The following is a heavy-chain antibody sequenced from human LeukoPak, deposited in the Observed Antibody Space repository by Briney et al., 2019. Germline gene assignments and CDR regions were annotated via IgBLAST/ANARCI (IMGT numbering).Heavy chain of an antibody. CDR3: ARESDGPLDY. J-gene: IGHJ4*02. CDR2: ITISTTLI. V-gene: IGHV3-48*04. CDR1: GFTFSSYN. Sequence: GGSLRLSCAASGFTFSSYNMNWVRQAPGKGLEWVAYITISTTLIYYADSVKGRFTISRDNAKNSPYLQMNSLRAEDTAVYYCARESDGPLDYWGQGTLVTVSS. D-gene: IGHD2-21*02.